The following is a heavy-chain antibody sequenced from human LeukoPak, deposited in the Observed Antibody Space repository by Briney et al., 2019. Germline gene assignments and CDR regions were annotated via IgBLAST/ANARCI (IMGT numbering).Heavy chain of an antibody. V-gene: IGHV4-34*01. J-gene: IGHJ4*02. CDR3: VTYFFYCSCPKKNY. CDR2: IYHSGST. CDR1: GGSFSGYY. D-gene: IGHD2-15*01. Sequence: SETLSLTCAVYGGSFSGYYWSWIRQPPGKGLEWIGEIYHSGSTNYNPCLTSGVTISVDTSKKQFSLKLSSVTAADRAGDCCVTYFFYCSCPKKNYWGQGTLVTVSS.